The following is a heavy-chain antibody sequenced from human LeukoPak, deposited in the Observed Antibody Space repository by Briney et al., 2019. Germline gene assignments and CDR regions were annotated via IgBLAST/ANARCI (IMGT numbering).Heavy chain of an antibody. CDR2: IYYSGST. D-gene: IGHD2/OR15-2a*01. CDR1: GGSISSYY. J-gene: IGHJ3*02. V-gene: IGHV4-59*01. CDR3: ARDFPMRYGLSDAFDI. Sequence: PSETLSLTCTVSGGSISSYYWSWIRQPPGKGLEWIGYIYYSGSTNYNPSLKSRVTISVDTSKSQFSLKLSSVTAADTAVYYCARDFPMRYGLSDAFDIWGQGTMVTVSS.